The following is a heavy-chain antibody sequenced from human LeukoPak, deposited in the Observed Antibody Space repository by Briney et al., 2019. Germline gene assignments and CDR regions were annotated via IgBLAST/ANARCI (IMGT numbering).Heavy chain of an antibody. CDR2: INPSGGST. Sequence: GASVKVSCKASGYTFTGYYLHWVRQAPGQGLEWMGIINPSGGSTSYAQKFQGRVTMTRDTSTSTVYMELSSLRSEDTAVYYCARELGLVGGSLDFDYWGQGTLVTVSS. J-gene: IGHJ4*02. V-gene: IGHV1-46*01. CDR1: GYTFTGYY. CDR3: ARELGLVGGSLDFDY. D-gene: IGHD2-15*01.